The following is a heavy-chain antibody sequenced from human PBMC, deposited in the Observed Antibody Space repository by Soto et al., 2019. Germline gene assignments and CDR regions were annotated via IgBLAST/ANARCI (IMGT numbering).Heavy chain of an antibody. J-gene: IGHJ4*02. CDR2: VRSDGDTT. CDR3: AKGKGVGATPDGANC. D-gene: IGHD1-26*01. V-gene: IGHV3-23*01. Sequence: EVQVLESGGGPVQPGGSLRLSCAASGFTFSNFGMNWVRQAPGKGLEWVSGVRSDGDTTYNAESVKGRFTVSRDTSRNTVYLQMNSLRAEDTAIYYCAKGKGVGATPDGANCWGQGTLVTVSS. CDR1: GFTFSNFG.